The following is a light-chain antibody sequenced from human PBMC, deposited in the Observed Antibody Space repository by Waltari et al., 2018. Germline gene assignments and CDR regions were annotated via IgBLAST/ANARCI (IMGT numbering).Light chain of an antibody. V-gene: IGKV3-15*01. CDR2: GAS. CDR1: QSIARN. Sequence: EVLMTQSPPTLSVSPGERATLSCGASQSIARNLAWYQQKPGQAPRLLIYGASTRATDVPDRFSGSGSGTEFTLTISSLQSEDFAVYYCRQYNNWRTFGQGTKLEIK. J-gene: IGKJ2*01. CDR3: RQYNNWRT.